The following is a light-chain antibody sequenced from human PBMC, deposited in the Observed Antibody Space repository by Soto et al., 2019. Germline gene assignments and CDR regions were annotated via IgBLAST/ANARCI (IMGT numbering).Light chain of an antibody. Sequence: DIVLTQSPGTLSLSPGETATLSCRASQNVDNAYVAWYQQRPGQAPRLLIHGASTRATGIPDRFGGSGSGTDFALTVSRLEPEDFAVYYCQQYGSSPYTFGQGTKLAIK. CDR2: GAS. V-gene: IGKV3-20*01. CDR3: QQYGSSPYT. CDR1: QNVDNAY. J-gene: IGKJ2*01.